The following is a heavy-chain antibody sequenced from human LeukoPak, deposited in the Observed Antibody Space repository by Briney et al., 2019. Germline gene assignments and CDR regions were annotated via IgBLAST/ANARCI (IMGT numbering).Heavy chain of an antibody. CDR1: GGSISISSCY. J-gene: IGHJ5*02. CDR3: ARPAGRAYCDGDCVRHWFDP. V-gene: IGHV4-39*01. D-gene: IGHD2-21*02. CDR2: IYYSGST. Sequence: KPSETRSLTCLVSGGSISISSCYCGWIRHPPVKGLEWIGSIYYSGSTYYNQSLKSRVTISVDTSKHHFPLKLSSVTAADTAVYYRARPAGRAYCDGDCVRHWFDPWGQGTLVTVSS.